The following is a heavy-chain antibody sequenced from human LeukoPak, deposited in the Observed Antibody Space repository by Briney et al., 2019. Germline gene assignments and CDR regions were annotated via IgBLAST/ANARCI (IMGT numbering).Heavy chain of an antibody. V-gene: IGHV3-33*01. Sequence: PGGSLRLSYAASGFTFSSYGMHWVRQAPGKGLEWVAVIWYDGSNKYYADSVKGRFTISRDNSKNTLYLQMNSLRAEDTAVYYCARDYFYSSGWYTLDYWGQGTLVTVSS. CDR1: GFTFSSYG. D-gene: IGHD6-19*01. CDR2: IWYDGSNK. J-gene: IGHJ4*02. CDR3: ARDYFYSSGWYTLDY.